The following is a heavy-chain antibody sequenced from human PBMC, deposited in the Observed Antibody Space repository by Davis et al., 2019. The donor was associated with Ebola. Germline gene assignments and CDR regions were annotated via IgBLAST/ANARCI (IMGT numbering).Heavy chain of an antibody. CDR2: ISGNGVST. Sequence: GESLKISCAGSGFTFSIYAVTWVHQAPGKGLEWVSTISGNGVSTYYADSVKGRFTISRDNSKNTVYLQMNNLRAEDTAVYDCALGQQLGQWGQGTVVIVSS. J-gene: IGHJ4*02. D-gene: IGHD6-13*01. V-gene: IGHV3-23*01. CDR3: ALGQQLGQ. CDR1: GFTFSIYA.